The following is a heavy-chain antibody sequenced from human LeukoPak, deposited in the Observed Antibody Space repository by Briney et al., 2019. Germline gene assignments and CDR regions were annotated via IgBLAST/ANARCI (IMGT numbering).Heavy chain of an antibody. Sequence: PGRSLRLSCAASGFTFSSYGMHWVRQAPGKGLEWVAVIWFDGSNKYYADSVKGRFTISRDNSKNTLYLQMNSLSAEDTAVYYCARGKEQQLCAFDIWGQGTMVTVSS. CDR3: ARGKEQQLCAFDI. V-gene: IGHV3-33*01. CDR1: GFTFSSYG. CDR2: IWFDGSNK. D-gene: IGHD6-13*01. J-gene: IGHJ3*02.